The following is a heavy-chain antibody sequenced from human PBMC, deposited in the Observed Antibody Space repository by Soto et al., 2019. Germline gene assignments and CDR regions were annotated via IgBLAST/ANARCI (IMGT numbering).Heavy chain of an antibody. CDR2: ISYDGKKT. CDR1: GFTFRSYA. Sequence: QVQLVESGGGVVQPGRSLRLSCAASGFTFRSYAMHWVRQTPGKALEWVAYISYDGKKTYYADSVKGRFTISRDNYQNTLFLQMSSLQFEDTSVYSCVRGDGSGSFLLDYWGRGTLVTVSS. CDR3: VRGDGSGSFLLDY. D-gene: IGHD3-10*01. J-gene: IGHJ4*02. V-gene: IGHV3-30*03.